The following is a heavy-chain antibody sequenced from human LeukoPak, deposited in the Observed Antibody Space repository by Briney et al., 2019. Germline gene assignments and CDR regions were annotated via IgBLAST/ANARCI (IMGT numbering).Heavy chain of an antibody. V-gene: IGHV4-34*01. D-gene: IGHD6-13*01. CDR1: GGSFSGYY. J-gene: IGHJ5*02. CDR2: INHSGST. Sequence: SETLSLTCAVYGGSFSGYYWSWIRQPPGKGLEWIGEINHSGSTNYNPSLKSRVTISVDTSKNQFPLKLSSVTAADTAVYYCARGARRYSSGWFQSWGQGTLVTVSS. CDR3: ARGARRYSSGWFQS.